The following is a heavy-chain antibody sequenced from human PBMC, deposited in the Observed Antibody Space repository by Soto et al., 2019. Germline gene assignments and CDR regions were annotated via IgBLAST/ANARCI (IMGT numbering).Heavy chain of an antibody. CDR1: GYTFTGYY. D-gene: IGHD6-13*01. J-gene: IGHJ6*02. V-gene: IGHV1-2*02. CDR2: INPNSGGT. CDR3: AILPIAAAVRYYGMDV. Sequence: ASVKVSCKASGYTFTGYYMHWVRQAPGQGLEWMGWINPNSGGTNYAQKFQGRVTMTRDTSIGTAYMELSRLRSDDTAVYYCAILPIAAAVRYYGMDVWGQGTTVTVAS.